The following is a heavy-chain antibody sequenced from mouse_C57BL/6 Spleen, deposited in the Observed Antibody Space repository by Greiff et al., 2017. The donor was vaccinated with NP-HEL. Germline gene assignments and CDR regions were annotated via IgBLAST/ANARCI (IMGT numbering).Heavy chain of an antibody. D-gene: IGHD1-1*01. V-gene: IGHV5-17*01. CDR3: ASPNYYGSSPYAMDY. Sequence: DVQLVESGGGLVKPGGSLKLSCAASGFTFSDYGMHWVRQAPEKGLEWVAYISSGSSTIYYADTVKGRFTISRDNAKNTLFLQMTSLRSEDTAMYYCASPNYYGSSPYAMDYWGQGTSVTVSS. J-gene: IGHJ4*01. CDR2: ISSGSSTI. CDR1: GFTFSDYG.